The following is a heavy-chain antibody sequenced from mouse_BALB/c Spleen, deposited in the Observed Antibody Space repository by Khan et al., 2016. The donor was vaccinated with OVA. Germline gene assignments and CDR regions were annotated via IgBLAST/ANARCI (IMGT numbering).Heavy chain of an antibody. CDR2: ISTYYGDV. D-gene: IGHD1-1*01. V-gene: IGHV1S137*01. J-gene: IGHJ3*01. CDR3: QGGGGGNRFAY. CDR1: GYTFTDFT. Sequence: QVQLKQSGAELVRPGVSVKISCKGSGYTFTDFTIHWVKQSHAQSLEWIGVISTYYGDVTYNQKFKGKATMTVDKSSSTTYMELARLTSEDSAILYGQGGGGGNRFAYWGQGTLVTVSA.